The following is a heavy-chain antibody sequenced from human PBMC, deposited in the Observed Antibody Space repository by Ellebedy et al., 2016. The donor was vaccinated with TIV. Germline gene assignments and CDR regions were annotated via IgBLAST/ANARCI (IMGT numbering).Heavy chain of an antibody. CDR1: GGSISSYY. V-gene: IGHV4-59*01. CDR3: ARARGYSGYGFDY. Sequence: MPSETLSLTCTVSGGSISSYYWSWIRQPPGKGLEWIGYIYYSGSTNYNPSLKSRVTISVDTSKNQFSLKLSSVTAADTAVYYCARARGYSGYGFDYWGQGTLVTVSS. CDR2: IYYSGST. D-gene: IGHD5-12*01. J-gene: IGHJ4*02.